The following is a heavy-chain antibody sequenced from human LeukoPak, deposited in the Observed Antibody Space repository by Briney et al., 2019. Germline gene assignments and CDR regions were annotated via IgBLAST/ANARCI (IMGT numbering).Heavy chain of an antibody. D-gene: IGHD4-17*01. CDR2: IYTSGST. V-gene: IGHV4-61*02. J-gene: IGHJ3*02. CDR3: ARDPPHYYGVAFDI. CDR1: GGSISSGSYY. Sequence: SQTLSLTCTVSGGSISSGSYYWSWIRQPAGKGLEWIGRIYTSGSTNYNPSLKSRVTISVDTSKNQFSLRLSSVTAADTAVYYCARDPPHYYGVAFDIWGQGTMVTVSS.